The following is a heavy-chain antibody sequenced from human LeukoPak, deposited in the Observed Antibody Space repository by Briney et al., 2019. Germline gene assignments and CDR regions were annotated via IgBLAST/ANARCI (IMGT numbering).Heavy chain of an antibody. V-gene: IGHV1-69*13. J-gene: IGHJ3*02. Sequence: SVKVSCKASGGTFSSCAISWVRQAPGQGLEWMGGIIPIFGTANYAQKFQGRVTITADESTSTAYMELSSLRSEDTAVYYCARVIRGAALLVVAGTGAFDIWGQGTMVTVSS. CDR1: GGTFSSCA. CDR3: ARVIRGAALLVVAGTGAFDI. D-gene: IGHD6-19*01. CDR2: IIPIFGTA.